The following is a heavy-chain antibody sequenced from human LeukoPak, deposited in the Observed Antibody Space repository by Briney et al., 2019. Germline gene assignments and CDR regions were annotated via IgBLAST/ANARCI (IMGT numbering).Heavy chain of an antibody. V-gene: IGHV1-69*01. Sequence: VASVKVSCKASGGTFSSYAISWVRQAPGQGLEWMGGIIPIFGTANYAQKFQGRVTITADESTSTAYMELSSLRSEDTAVYYCARESRRYYDSSGYYFDYWGQGTLVTVSS. CDR3: ARESRRYYDSSGYYFDY. J-gene: IGHJ4*02. CDR2: IIPIFGTA. CDR1: GGTFSSYA. D-gene: IGHD3-22*01.